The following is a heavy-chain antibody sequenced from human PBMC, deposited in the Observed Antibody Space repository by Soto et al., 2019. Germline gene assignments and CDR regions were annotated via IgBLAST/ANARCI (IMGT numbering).Heavy chain of an antibody. J-gene: IGHJ3*01. CDR1: GFTFTGHY. Sequence: ASVKVSCKASGFTFTGHYIHWVRQAPGQGLEWMAWINPNSGGTNYAQKFQGRVTVTRDTSISTAYMELSSLRSDDTAVYYCARGRKLGATDTAMLEDMWGQETMVTVSS. CDR2: INPNSGGT. V-gene: IGHV1-2*02. D-gene: IGHD2-2*01. CDR3: ARGRKLGATDTAMLEDM.